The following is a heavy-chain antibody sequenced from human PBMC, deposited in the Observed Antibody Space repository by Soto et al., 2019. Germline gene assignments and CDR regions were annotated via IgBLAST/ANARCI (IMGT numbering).Heavy chain of an antibody. J-gene: IGHJ4*02. CDR2: ISYDGSNK. CDR3: AKLDYSGSYGY. CDR1: GFTFSSYG. V-gene: IGHV3-30*18. D-gene: IGHD1-26*01. Sequence: GGSLRLSCAASGFTFSSYGMHWVRQAPGKGLEWVAVISYDGSNKYYADSVKGRFTISRDNSKNTLYLQMNSLRAEDTAVYYCAKLDYSGSYGYWGQGTLVTVSS.